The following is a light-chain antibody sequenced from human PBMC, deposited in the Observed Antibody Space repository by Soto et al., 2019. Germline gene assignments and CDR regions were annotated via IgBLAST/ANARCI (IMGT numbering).Light chain of an antibody. J-gene: IGKJ4*01. CDR1: QSVSSN. CDR3: QQYTVWPFT. V-gene: IGKV3-15*01. CDR2: DAS. Sequence: EIVMTQSPATLSVSPGGRATLSCRASQSVSSNLAWYQQKPGQPPRLLTYDASTRPTGIPARFSGSGSGTEFTLTISSVQSEDFAVYYCQQYTVWPFTFGGGTKVDIK.